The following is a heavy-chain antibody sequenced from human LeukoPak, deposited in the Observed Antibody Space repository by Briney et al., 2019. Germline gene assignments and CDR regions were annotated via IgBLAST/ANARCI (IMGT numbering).Heavy chain of an antibody. CDR2: IWYDGSNK. J-gene: IGHJ4*02. Sequence: PGGSLRLSCAASGFTFSSYGMHWVRQAPGKGLEWVAVIWYDGSNKYYADSVKGRFTISRDNSKNTLYLQMNSLRAEDTAVYYCAKETYSTSWQLDSWGQGTLVTVSS. V-gene: IGHV3-30*02. CDR1: GFTFSSYG. CDR3: AKETYSTSWQLDS. D-gene: IGHD6-13*01.